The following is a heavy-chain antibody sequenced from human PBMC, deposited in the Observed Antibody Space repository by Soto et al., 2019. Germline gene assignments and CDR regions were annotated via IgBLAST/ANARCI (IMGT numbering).Heavy chain of an antibody. J-gene: IGHJ4*02. D-gene: IGHD5-18*01. CDR2: INPRAGGT. CDR1: GYTFTNYY. V-gene: IGHV1-46*01. CDR3: ARDSVDAAMFQWSRSFDY. Sequence: QVQLVQSGAEVKKPGASVKVSCKASGYTFTNYYIHWVRQAPGQGLEWKVIINPRAGGTTHAQKFQGRVTVTSYTSTNTVYMELGSLRSEDTAVYYCARDSVDAAMFQWSRSFDYWGQGRLGTVSS.